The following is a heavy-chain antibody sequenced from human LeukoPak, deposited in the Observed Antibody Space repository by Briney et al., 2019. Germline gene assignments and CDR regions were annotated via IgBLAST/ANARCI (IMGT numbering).Heavy chain of an antibody. J-gene: IGHJ6*02. CDR3: AKEEYSTRYYYYGMDV. CDR2: ISGGGDST. D-gene: IGHD2-2*01. Sequence: GGSLRLSCAASGFTFSSYAMSWVRQAPGKGLEWVSAISGGGDSTFYADSVKGRFTISRDNSKNTLYLQMSSLRAEDTAIYYCAKEEYSTRYYYYGMDVWGQGTTVTVSS. CDR1: GFTFSSYA. V-gene: IGHV3-23*01.